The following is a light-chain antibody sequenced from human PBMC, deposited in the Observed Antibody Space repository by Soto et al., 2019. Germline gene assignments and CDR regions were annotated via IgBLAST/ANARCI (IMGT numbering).Light chain of an antibody. V-gene: IGKV3-11*01. J-gene: IGKJ3*01. CDR3: QHRSNWLGT. CDR2: DAS. Sequence: EIVLTQSPATLSLSPGERATLSCRASQSVGSFLAWYQQKSGQTPRLLIYDASNRAPGIPARFSGSGSGTDFSLAHSIIIPEGFAVYFCQHRSNWLGTFVPGTKIDI. CDR1: QSVGSF.